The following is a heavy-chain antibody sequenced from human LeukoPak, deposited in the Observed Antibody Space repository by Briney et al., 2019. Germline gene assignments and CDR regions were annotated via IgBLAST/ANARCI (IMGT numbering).Heavy chain of an antibody. Sequence: SVKVSCKASGGTFSSYAISWVRQAPGQGLEWMGGIIPIFGTANYAQKFQGRVTITADESTSTAYMELSSLRSEDTAVYYCARDPMGIAAAGWFDPWGQGTLVTVSS. CDR2: IIPIFGTA. CDR1: GGTFSSYA. V-gene: IGHV1-69*13. D-gene: IGHD6-13*01. CDR3: ARDPMGIAAAGWFDP. J-gene: IGHJ5*02.